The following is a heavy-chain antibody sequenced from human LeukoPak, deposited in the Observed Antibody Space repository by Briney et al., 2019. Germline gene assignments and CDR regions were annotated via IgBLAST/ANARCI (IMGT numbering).Heavy chain of an antibody. CDR1: GFTFSSYE. J-gene: IGHJ4*02. CDR3: ARRHRWYSYGFDY. Sequence: PGGSLRLSCAASGFTFSSYEMNWVRQAPGKGLEWVSYISSSGSTIYYADSVKGRFTISRDNAKNSLYLQMNGLRAEDTAVYYCARRHRWYSYGFDYWGQGTLVTVSS. V-gene: IGHV3-48*03. CDR2: ISSSGSTI. D-gene: IGHD5-18*01.